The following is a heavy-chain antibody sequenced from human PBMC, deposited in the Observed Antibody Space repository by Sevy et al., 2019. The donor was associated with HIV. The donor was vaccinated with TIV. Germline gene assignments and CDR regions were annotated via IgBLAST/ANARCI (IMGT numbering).Heavy chain of an antibody. D-gene: IGHD1-7*01. CDR2: IYSGGST. J-gene: IGHJ6*02. V-gene: IGHV3-53*01. Sequence: GGSLRLSCAASGFTVSSNYMSWVRQAPGKGLEWVSVIYSGGSTYYADPVKGRFTISRDNSKNTLYLQMNSLRAEDTAVYYCARGGNNWNYASYYYYGMDVWGQGTTVTVSS. CDR1: GFTVSSNY. CDR3: ARGGNNWNYASYYYYGMDV.